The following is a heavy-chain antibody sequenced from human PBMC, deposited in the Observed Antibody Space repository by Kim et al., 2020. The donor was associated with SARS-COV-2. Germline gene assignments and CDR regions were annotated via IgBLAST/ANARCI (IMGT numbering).Heavy chain of an antibody. CDR1: GFTFSSYG. D-gene: IGHD3-22*01. J-gene: IGHJ4*02. CDR3: ARVQSVYYDSSGPISTPGPIDY. Sequence: GGSLRLSCAASGFTFSSYGMHWVRQAPGKGLEWVAVISYDGSNKYYADSVKGRFTISRDNSKNTLYLQMNSLRAEETSVYYCARVQSVYYDSSGPISTPGPIDYWGQGTMVTVSS. V-gene: IGHV3-33*05. CDR2: ISYDGSNK.